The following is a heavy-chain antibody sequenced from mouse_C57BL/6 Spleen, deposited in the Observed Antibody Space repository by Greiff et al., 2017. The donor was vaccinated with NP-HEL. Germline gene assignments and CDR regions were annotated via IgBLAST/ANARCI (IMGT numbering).Heavy chain of an antibody. D-gene: IGHD1-1*01. J-gene: IGHJ3*01. Sequence: QVQLKESGPELVKPGASVKISCKASGYAFSSSWMNWVKQRPGKGLEWIGRIYPGDGDTNYNGKFKGKATLTADKSSSTAYMQLSSLTSEDSAVYFCARGYYYGSSLEFAYWGQGTLVTVSA. V-gene: IGHV1-82*01. CDR2: IYPGDGDT. CDR1: GYAFSSSW. CDR3: ARGYYYGSSLEFAY.